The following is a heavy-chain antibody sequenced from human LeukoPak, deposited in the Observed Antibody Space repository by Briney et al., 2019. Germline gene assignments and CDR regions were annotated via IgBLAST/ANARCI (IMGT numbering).Heavy chain of an antibody. CDR3: ATAWSY. V-gene: IGHV3-74*03. Sequence: GGSLRLSCVASQFTFKNYWMHWVRQAPGRGLEWLSYISLDGSTTTYAGSVRGRFTISRDNAKNTLYLQMDSLRGEDTAVYFCATAWSYWGQGTLVTVSS. J-gene: IGHJ4*02. D-gene: IGHD2-21*02. CDR1: QFTFKNYW. CDR2: ISLDGSTT.